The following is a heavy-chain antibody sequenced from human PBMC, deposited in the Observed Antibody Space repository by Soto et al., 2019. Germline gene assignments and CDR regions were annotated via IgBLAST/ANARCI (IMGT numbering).Heavy chain of an antibody. Sequence: EVQLVESGGGLVKPGGSLRLSCVASGFSFTNAWMIWVRQAPGKGLEWVGHIKRKADGETADYATPVKGRFTISRDDSKNTVYLQMNSLKTEDTGVYYCTTGVAGYNPCDYGGQGTLVTVSS. J-gene: IGHJ4*02. V-gene: IGHV3-15*07. CDR1: GFSFTNAW. D-gene: IGHD1-1*01. CDR2: IKRKADGETA. CDR3: TTGVAGYNPCDY.